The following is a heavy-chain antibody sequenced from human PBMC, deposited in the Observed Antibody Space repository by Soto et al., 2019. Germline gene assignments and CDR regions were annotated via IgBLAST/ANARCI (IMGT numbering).Heavy chain of an antibody. CDR2: ISAYNCNT. CDR3: ARGRSHYDFWSALKNRGYYYYYMDV. Sequence: ASVKVSCKASGYTFTSYGISWVRQAPGQGLEWMGWISAYNCNTNYAQKLQGRVTMTTDTSTSTAYMELRSLRSDDTAVYYCARGRSHYDFWSALKNRGYYYYYMDVWGKGTTVTV. D-gene: IGHD3-3*01. J-gene: IGHJ6*03. V-gene: IGHV1-18*01. CDR1: GYTFTSYG.